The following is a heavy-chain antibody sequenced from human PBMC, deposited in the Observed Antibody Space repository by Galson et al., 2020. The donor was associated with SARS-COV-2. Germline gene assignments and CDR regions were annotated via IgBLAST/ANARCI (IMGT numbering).Heavy chain of an antibody. Sequence: ETSETPSLNCPVSGGPISSGGYYWTCIRQHPGKGLQWLGYIYYRRRTHYNPSLKSRVTISVDTSKNQFSLKLSAVTASGTAVYYCARASRTIFGVVKHFDYWGQGTLVTVSS. CDR1: GGPISSGGYY. CDR2: IYYRRRT. V-gene: IGHV4-31*03. J-gene: IGHJ4*02. D-gene: IGHD3-3*01. CDR3: ARASRTIFGVVKHFDY.